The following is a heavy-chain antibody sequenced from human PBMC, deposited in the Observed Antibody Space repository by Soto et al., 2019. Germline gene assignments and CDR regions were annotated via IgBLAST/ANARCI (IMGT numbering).Heavy chain of an antibody. Sequence: GSGPTLVNPTQTLTLTCTFSGFSLSTSGVGVGWIRQPPGKALEWLALIYWDDDKRYSPSLKSRLTITKDTSKNQVVLTMTNMDPVDTATYYCAHEGDYGILTGQITKYWGQGTLVTVSS. D-gene: IGHD3-9*01. J-gene: IGHJ4*02. CDR2: IYWDDDK. CDR1: GFSLSTSGVG. V-gene: IGHV2-5*02. CDR3: AHEGDYGILTGQITKY.